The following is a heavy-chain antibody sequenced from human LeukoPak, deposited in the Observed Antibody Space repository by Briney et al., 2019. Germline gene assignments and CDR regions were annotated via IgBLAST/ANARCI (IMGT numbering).Heavy chain of an antibody. CDR1: GFTFDDYG. V-gene: IGHV3-20*04. Sequence: GGSLRLSCAASGFTFDDYGMSWVRQVPGRELEWVSGINWNGSGAGYADSVKGRFTISRDSAKNSLYLQMDSLRAEDTAVYYCARTYYDILTSYNPYFDYWGRGTLVTVSS. CDR3: ARTYYDILTSYNPYFDY. J-gene: IGHJ4*02. CDR2: INWNGSGA. D-gene: IGHD3-9*01.